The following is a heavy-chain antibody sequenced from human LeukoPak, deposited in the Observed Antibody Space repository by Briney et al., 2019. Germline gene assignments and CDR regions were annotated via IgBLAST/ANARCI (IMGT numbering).Heavy chain of an antibody. CDR3: VKGRRDSSGHFDS. J-gene: IGHJ4*02. V-gene: IGHV3-23*01. Sequence: PGGSLRLSCAASGFTFSSYAMSWVRQAPGKGLEWVSTISNSDGNTYYADSVKGRFTISKDNSKNTLYMRMSSLRAEDTAVYYCVKGRRDSSGHFDSWGQGTLVTVSS. CDR1: GFTFSSYA. CDR2: ISNSDGNT. D-gene: IGHD3-22*01.